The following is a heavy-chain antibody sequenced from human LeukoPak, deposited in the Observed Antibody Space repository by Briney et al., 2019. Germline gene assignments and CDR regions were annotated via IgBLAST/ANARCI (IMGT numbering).Heavy chain of an antibody. CDR1: GFTFSSYA. J-gene: IGHJ3*02. D-gene: IGHD3-22*01. CDR3: ANLGPYYYDSSGYYSHAFDI. Sequence: PGGSLRLSCAASGFTFSSYAMSWVRQAPGKGLEWVSAISGSGGSTYYADSVKGRFTISRDNSKNTLYLQMNSLRAEDTAVYYCANLGPYYYDSSGYYSHAFDIWGQGTMVTVSS. V-gene: IGHV3-23*01. CDR2: ISGSGGST.